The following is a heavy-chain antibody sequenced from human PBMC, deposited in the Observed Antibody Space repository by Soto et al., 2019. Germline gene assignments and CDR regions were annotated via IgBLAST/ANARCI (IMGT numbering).Heavy chain of an antibody. Sequence: PSETLSLTCAVYGGSFSGYYWSWIRQPPGKGLEWIGEINHSGSTNYNPSLKSRVTISVDTSKNQFSLKLSSVTAADTAVYYCASFRKLTRNQQQRVDYWGQGTLVTVSS. J-gene: IGHJ4*02. D-gene: IGHD6-13*01. CDR1: GGSFSGYY. CDR3: ASFRKLTRNQQQRVDY. CDR2: INHSGST. V-gene: IGHV4-34*01.